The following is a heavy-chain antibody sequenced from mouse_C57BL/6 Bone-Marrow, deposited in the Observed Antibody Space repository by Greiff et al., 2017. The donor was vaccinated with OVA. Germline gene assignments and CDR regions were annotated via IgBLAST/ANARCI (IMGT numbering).Heavy chain of an antibody. Sequence: EVQLVESGPGLVKPSQSLSLTCSVTGYSITSGYYWNWIRQFPGNKLEWMGYISYDGSNNYNPSLKNRISITRDTSKNQFFLKLNSVTTEDTATYYCARGDYYGSSPAWFAYWGQGTLVTVSA. V-gene: IGHV3-6*01. CDR3: ARGDYYGSSPAWFAY. J-gene: IGHJ3*01. CDR1: GYSITSGYY. CDR2: ISYDGSN. D-gene: IGHD1-1*01.